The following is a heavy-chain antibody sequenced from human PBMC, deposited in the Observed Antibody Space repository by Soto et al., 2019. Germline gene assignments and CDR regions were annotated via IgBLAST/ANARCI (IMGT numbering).Heavy chain of an antibody. CDR3: VRDSHGDY. Sequence: EVQLVESGGGLVQPGGSLRLSCAGSGFTFSNYWMHWVRQAPGKGLXWVSRIDHDGPTDYADSVRGRXTXXXXXXXXXXXLQMNSLRPEDTAVYYCVRDSHGDYWGQGTLVTVSS. V-gene: IGHV3-74*01. J-gene: IGHJ4*02. CDR1: GFTFSNYW. CDR2: IDHDGPT.